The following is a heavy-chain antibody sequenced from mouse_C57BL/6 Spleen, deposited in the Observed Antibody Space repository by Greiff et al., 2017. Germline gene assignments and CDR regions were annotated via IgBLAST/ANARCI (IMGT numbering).Heavy chain of an antibody. J-gene: IGHJ2*01. CDR1: GYTFTSYW. V-gene: IGHV1-69*01. D-gene: IGHD1-1*01. CDR2: IDPSDSYT. Sequence: QVQLQQPGAELVMPGASVKLSCKASGYTFTSYWMHWVKQRPGQGLEWIGEIDPSDSYTNYNQKFKGKSTLTVDKSSSTAYMQLSSLTSEDSAVYYCARTDYYGSSPYYFDYWGQGTTLTVSS. CDR3: ARTDYYGSSPYYFDY.